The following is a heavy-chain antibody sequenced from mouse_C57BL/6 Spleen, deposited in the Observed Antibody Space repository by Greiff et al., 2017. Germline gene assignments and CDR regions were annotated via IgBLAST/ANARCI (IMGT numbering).Heavy chain of an antibody. CDR2: INPNNGGT. V-gene: IGHV1-26*01. J-gene: IGHJ3*01. CDR3: ARGGAYYSNYGWFAY. D-gene: IGHD2-5*01. Sequence: VQLQQSGPELVKPGASVKISCKASGYTFTDYYMNWVKQSHGKSLEWIGDINPNNGGTSYNQKFKGKATLTVDKSSSTAYMELRSLTSEDSAVYYCARGGAYYSNYGWFAYWGQGTLVTVSA. CDR1: GYTFTDYY.